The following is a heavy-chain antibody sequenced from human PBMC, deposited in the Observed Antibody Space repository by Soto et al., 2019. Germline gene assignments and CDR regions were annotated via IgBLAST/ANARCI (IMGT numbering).Heavy chain of an antibody. V-gene: IGHV1-18*01. CDR2: STHTGNT. J-gene: IGHJ4*02. D-gene: IGHD1-26*01. Sequence: ASVKVSCKTSGYAFPHYVINWVRQAPGHGLEWMGFSTHTGNTNYAQNFQGRVVLTTGTSTSTAYMGVTSLRSDDTAVYYCARSGEHPLDYWGQGTPVTVSS. CDR1: GYAFPHYV. CDR3: ARSGEHPLDY.